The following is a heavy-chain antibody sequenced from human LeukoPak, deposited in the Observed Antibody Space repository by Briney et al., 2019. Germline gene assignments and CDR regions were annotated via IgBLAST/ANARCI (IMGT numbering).Heavy chain of an antibody. Sequence: SETLSLTCTVSGGSISSGSYYWGWIRQPPGKGLEWIGSIYYSGSTYYNPSLKSRVTISVDTSKNQFSLKLSSVTAADTAVYYCARGFRGLGYWGQGTLVTVSS. CDR2: IYYSGST. J-gene: IGHJ4*02. CDR1: GGSISSGSYY. CDR3: ARGFRGLGY. D-gene: IGHD7-27*01. V-gene: IGHV4-39*01.